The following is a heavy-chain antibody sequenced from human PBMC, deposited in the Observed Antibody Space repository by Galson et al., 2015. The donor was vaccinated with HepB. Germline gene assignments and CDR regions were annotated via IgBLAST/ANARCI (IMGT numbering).Heavy chain of an antibody. Sequence: SLRLSCAASGLIVTDAWMVWVRQPPGKGLEWIGRIKSKTAGGTTDYAAPVKGRFTVSRDDSENTLYLQMNSLKIEDTAVYYCSTDTFNWGQGVLVTVSS. V-gene: IGHV3-15*01. J-gene: IGHJ4*02. CDR2: IKSKTAGGTT. D-gene: IGHD3-16*01. CDR3: STDTFN. CDR1: GLIVTDAW.